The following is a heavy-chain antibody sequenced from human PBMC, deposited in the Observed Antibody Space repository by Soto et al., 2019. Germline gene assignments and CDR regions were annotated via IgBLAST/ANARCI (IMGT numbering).Heavy chain of an antibody. CDR3: AFGHFNYYYYMDV. CDR2: ISSSSSTI. Sequence: GSLRLSCAASGFTFSSYSMNWVRQAPGKGLEWVSYISSSSSTIYYADSVKGRFTISRDNAKNSLYLQMNSLRAEDTAVYYCAFGHFNYYYYMDVWGKGTTVTVSS. D-gene: IGHD3-10*01. J-gene: IGHJ6*03. V-gene: IGHV3-48*01. CDR1: GFTFSSYS.